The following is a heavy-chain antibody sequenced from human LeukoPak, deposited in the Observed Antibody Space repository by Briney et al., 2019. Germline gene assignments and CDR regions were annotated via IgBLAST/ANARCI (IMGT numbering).Heavy chain of an antibody. CDR3: AKGSSGWDFDY. CDR2: ISYDGSNK. CDR1: GFTFSSYG. J-gene: IGHJ4*02. D-gene: IGHD6-19*01. Sequence: PGRSLRLSCAASGFTFSSYGMHWVRQAPGKGLEWVAVISYDGSNKYYADSVKGQFTISRDNSKNTLYLQMNSLRAEDTAVYYCAKGSSGWDFDYWGQGTLVTVSS. V-gene: IGHV3-30*18.